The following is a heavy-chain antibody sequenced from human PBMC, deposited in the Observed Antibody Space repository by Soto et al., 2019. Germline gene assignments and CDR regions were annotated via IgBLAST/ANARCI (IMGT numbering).Heavy chain of an antibody. Sequence: TLSHTCAVSGGSSISGGYCWSWIRQPPGKGLEWIGYIYHSGSTYYNPSLKSRVTISVDRSKNQFSLKLSSVTAADTAVYYCARGQVVAAQHWGQGTLVTVSS. D-gene: IGHD2-15*01. V-gene: IGHV4-30-2*01. CDR3: ARGQVVAAQH. J-gene: IGHJ4*02. CDR2: IYHSGST. CDR1: GGSSISGGYC.